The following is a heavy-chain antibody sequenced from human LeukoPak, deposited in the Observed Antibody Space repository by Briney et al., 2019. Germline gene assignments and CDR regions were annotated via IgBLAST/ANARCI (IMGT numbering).Heavy chain of an antibody. CDR3: AKAAYDSSGYLPTLFDY. J-gene: IGHJ4*02. D-gene: IGHD3-22*01. CDR2: ISSSGSTI. V-gene: IGHV3-11*04. CDR1: GFTFSDHY. Sequence: GGSLRLSCAASGFTFSDHYMSWIRQAPGKGLEWVSYISSSGSTIYYADSVKGRFTISRDNSKNTLYLQMNSLRAEDTAVYYCAKAAYDSSGYLPTLFDYWGQGTLVTVSS.